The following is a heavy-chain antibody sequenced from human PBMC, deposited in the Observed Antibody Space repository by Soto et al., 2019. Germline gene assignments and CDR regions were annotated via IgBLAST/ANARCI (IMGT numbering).Heavy chain of an antibody. V-gene: IGHV2-5*02. CDR2: IYWDDDK. Sequence: QITLNESGPTQVKPRQTLTLTCTFSGFSLTTSGVGVGWIRQSPGMAPEWLAFIYWDDDKRYSPSLKGRLTITKDTSKNQVVLTMSDLDPADTATYYCAHRVLRTVFGLVTPTAIYFDVWGQGTPVAVSS. D-gene: IGHD3-3*01. CDR1: GFSLTTSGVG. J-gene: IGHJ4*02. CDR3: AHRVLRTVFGLVTPTAIYFDV.